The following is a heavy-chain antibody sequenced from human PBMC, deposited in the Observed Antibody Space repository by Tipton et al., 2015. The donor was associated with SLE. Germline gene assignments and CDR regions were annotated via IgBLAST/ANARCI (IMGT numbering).Heavy chain of an antibody. Sequence: LRLSCTVSGDSISSYYWSWIRQPPGKGLEWIGSIYHSGSTYYNPSLKSRVTISVDTSKNQFSLKLSSVTAADTAVYYCAREVEYQLLLPYMDVWGKGTTVTVSS. CDR1: GDSISSYY. V-gene: IGHV4-38-2*02. D-gene: IGHD2-2*01. CDR2: IYHSGST. CDR3: AREVEYQLLLPYMDV. J-gene: IGHJ6*03.